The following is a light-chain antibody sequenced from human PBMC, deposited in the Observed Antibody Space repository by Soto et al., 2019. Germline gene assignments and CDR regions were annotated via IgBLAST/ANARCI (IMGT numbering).Light chain of an antibody. CDR2: GAS. J-gene: IGKJ1*01. V-gene: IGKV3-15*01. CDR3: QQYNNWPPGT. CDR1: QSVSSN. Sequence: EIVLAQSPATLSVSPGERATLSCRASQSVSSNLAWYQPKPGQAPRLLIYGASTRATGIPARFSGSGSGTSFSFTPSRLQSEDFAVYNCQQYNNWPPGTFGQRAKVDIK.